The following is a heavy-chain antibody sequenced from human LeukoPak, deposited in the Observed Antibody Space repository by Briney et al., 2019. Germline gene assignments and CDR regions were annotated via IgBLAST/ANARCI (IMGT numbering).Heavy chain of an antibody. V-gene: IGHV3-21*03. Sequence: GGSLRLSCAASGFTFSSYSMNWVRQAPGKGLEWVSSISSSSSYIYYADSVKGRVTISRDNAKNSLYLQMNSLRAEDTALYYCAKTLSSTWFDYWGQGTLVTVSS. D-gene: IGHD6-13*01. CDR3: AKTLSSTWFDY. J-gene: IGHJ5*01. CDR2: ISSSSSYI. CDR1: GFTFSSYS.